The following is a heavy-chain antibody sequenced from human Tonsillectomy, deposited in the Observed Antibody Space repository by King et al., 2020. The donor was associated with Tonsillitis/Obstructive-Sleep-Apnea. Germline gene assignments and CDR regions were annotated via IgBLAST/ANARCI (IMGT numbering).Heavy chain of an antibody. CDR3: ASPRNYYYYYMDG. CDR1: GFTVSSNY. CDR2: IYSGGST. D-gene: IGHD1-14*01. Sequence: VQLVESGGGLVQPGGSLRLSCAASGFTVSSNYMSWVRQAPGKGLEWVSVIYSGGSTYYADSVKGRFTISRDNSKNTLYLQMNSLRAEDTAVYYCASPRNYYYYYMDGWGKGTTVTVSS. J-gene: IGHJ6*03. V-gene: IGHV3-66*01.